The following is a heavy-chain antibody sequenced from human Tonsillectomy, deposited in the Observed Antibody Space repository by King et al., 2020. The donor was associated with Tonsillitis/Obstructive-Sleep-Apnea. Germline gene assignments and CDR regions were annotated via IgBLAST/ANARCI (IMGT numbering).Heavy chain of an antibody. CDR1: GGSFSGYY. CDR2: INHSGST. CDR3: TRGKATVTSRECWFDP. D-gene: IGHD4-11*01. J-gene: IGHJ5*02. V-gene: IGHV4-34*01. Sequence: VQLQQWGAGLLKPSETLSLTCAVYGGSFSGYYWSWIRQPPGKGLEWIGEINHSGSTKYNPSLKSRVTISVDTSKNQFSLKLSSVTAADTAVYYCTRGKATVTSRECWFDPWGQGTLVTVSS.